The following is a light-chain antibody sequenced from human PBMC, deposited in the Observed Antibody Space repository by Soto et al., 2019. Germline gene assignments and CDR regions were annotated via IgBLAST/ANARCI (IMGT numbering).Light chain of an antibody. CDR3: EKYDNAPLT. V-gene: IGKV1-27*01. CDR1: QDISTY. CDR2: AAY. J-gene: IGKJ4*01. Sequence: DIQMTQAPSSLSASVGDRVTITCRARQDISTYLAWYQQKPGKVPKLLISAAYTLQSGVPPRFSGSGSGTDVTLTISSLQPEDGATYYCEKYDNAPLTFGGGTKVEIK.